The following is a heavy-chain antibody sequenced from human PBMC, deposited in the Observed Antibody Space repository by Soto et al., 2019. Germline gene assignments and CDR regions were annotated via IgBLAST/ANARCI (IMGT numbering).Heavy chain of an antibody. D-gene: IGHD3-3*01. Sequence: GGSLRLSCAASGFTFGSYSMNWVRQAPGKGLEWVSSISSSSSTIYYADSVKGRFTISRDNAKNTLYLQMNSLRAEDTAVYYCAKARAQYYDFWSGYPVDYWGQGTLVTVSS. CDR1: GFTFGSYS. CDR2: ISSSSSTI. CDR3: AKARAQYYDFWSGYPVDY. V-gene: IGHV3-48*01. J-gene: IGHJ4*02.